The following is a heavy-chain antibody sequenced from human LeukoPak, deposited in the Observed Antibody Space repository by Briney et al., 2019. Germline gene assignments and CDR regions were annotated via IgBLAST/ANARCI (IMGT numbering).Heavy chain of an antibody. J-gene: IGHJ4*02. D-gene: IGHD3-3*01. V-gene: IGHV3-7*01. Sequence: GGSLRLSCAASGFTFSSYWMTWVRQAPGKGLEWVANIKQDGSEKHYVDSVKGRFTISRDNAKNSLYLQMNSLRAEDTAVYYTARGVATYDFWNGSVWGQGTLVTVSS. CDR3: ARGVATYDFWNGSV. CDR1: GFTFSSYW. CDR2: IKQDGSEK.